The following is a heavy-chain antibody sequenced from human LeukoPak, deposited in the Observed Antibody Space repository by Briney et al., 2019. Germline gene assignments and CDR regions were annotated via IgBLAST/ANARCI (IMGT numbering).Heavy chain of an antibody. J-gene: IGHJ3*02. D-gene: IGHD4-23*01. CDR1: GFTFSAHW. Sequence: GGSLRLSCAASGFTFSAHWMSWVRQAPGKGLEWVANINLNESAKRYVNSVKGRFTISRDNAKNSLYLQMNSLRAEDTAVYYCAKYGGNSGMAFDIWGQGTVVTVSS. V-gene: IGHV3-7*01. CDR2: INLNESAK. CDR3: AKYGGNSGMAFDI.